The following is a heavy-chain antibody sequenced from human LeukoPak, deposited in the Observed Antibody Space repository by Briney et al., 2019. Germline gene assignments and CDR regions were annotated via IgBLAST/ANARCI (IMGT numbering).Heavy chain of an antibody. CDR1: GFTFSTSG. Sequence: GGSLRLSCAASGFTFSTSGMNWVRQAPGKGLQWVAYISSRSESKYYAASVKGRFTISRDNARNSLYLQMNSLRDDDTALYYCARAWQLGVWGQGTAVTVSS. J-gene: IGHJ6*02. D-gene: IGHD3-10*01. CDR2: ISSRSESK. CDR3: ARAWQLGV. V-gene: IGHV3-48*02.